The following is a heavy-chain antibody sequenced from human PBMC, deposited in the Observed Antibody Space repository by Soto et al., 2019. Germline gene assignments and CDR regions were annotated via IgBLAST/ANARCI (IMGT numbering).Heavy chain of an antibody. D-gene: IGHD2-21*01. Sequence: GQLLQSGDEVKKPGASVRVSCRASGYDFTSYGISWVRQAPGQGLDWVSWISAYNGKRDTAQKFQGRVTMTLDTSTDAAHMELGDLTSADTAVYYCARGRIVASIHDAFEIWGQGTMVAVSS. J-gene: IGHJ3*02. V-gene: IGHV1-18*01. CDR3: ARGRIVASIHDAFEI. CDR1: GYDFTSYG. CDR2: ISAYNGKR.